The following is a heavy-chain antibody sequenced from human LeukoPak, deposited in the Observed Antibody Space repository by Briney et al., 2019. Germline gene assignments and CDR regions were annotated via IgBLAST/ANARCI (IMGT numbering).Heavy chain of an antibody. J-gene: IGHJ4*02. D-gene: IGHD2-2*02. V-gene: IGHV3-23*01. Sequence: PGGSLRLSCAASGFTFSSYAMHWVRQAPGKGLEWVSAISGSGGSTYYADSVKGRFTISRDNSKNTLYLQMNSLRAEDTAVYYCAKDSVPIVVVPAAIRLPDYWGQGTLVTVSS. CDR1: GFTFSSYA. CDR2: ISGSGGST. CDR3: AKDSVPIVVVPAAIRLPDY.